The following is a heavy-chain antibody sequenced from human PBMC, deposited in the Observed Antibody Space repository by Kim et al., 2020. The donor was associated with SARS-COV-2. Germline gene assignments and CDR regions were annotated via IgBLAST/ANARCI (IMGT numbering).Heavy chain of an antibody. CDR1: GFTFSKYA. CDR3: AKDASGSIDY. Sequence: GGSLRLSCAASGFTFSKYAMHWVRQAPGKGLEWVSCITWNSNDKDYADSVKGRFTISRDNAKNSLYLQMDSLRPEDTALYYCAKDASGSIDYWGQGAVVT. V-gene: IGHV3-9*01. J-gene: IGHJ4*02. D-gene: IGHD1-26*01. CDR2: ITWNSNDK.